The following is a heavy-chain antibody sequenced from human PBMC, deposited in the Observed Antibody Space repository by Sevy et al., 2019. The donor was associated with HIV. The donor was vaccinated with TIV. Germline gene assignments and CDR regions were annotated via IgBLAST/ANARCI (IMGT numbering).Heavy chain of an antibody. V-gene: IGHV1-18*01. Sequence: ATVKVSCTASGYTFTSYGISWVRQAPGQGLEWMGWISAYNGNTNYAQKLQGRVTLTTDTSTSTAYMELRSLRSDDTAVYDCARGYYDFWISYYRRDAFDIWGQGTMVTVSS. D-gene: IGHD3-3*01. CDR2: ISAYNGNT. J-gene: IGHJ3*02. CDR1: GYTFTSYG. CDR3: ARGYYDFWISYYRRDAFDI.